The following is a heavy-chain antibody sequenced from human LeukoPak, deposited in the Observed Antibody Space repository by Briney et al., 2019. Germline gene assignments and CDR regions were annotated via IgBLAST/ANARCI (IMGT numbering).Heavy chain of an antibody. J-gene: IGHJ4*02. CDR2: IYSSGST. Sequence: PGGSLRLSCAASGFSVSSNYMSWVRQAPGKGLTWVSVIYSSGSTYYADSVKGQFAISRDDSKNTLHLQMNSLRAEDTAMYYCTRAHGRITRDAYLDYWGQGTLVTVSS. D-gene: IGHD3-10*01. CDR3: TRAHGRITRDAYLDY. V-gene: IGHV3-53*01. CDR1: GFSVSSNY.